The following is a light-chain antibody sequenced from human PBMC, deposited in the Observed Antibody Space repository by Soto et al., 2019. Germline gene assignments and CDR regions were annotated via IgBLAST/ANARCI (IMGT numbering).Light chain of an antibody. CDR2: GAY. CDR3: QQYLDWHPT. Sequence: EIVMTQSPATLSVSPGERATLSCRASQGVSSALAWYQQKAGQVPRLLISGAYTRATGIPARFSGSGSGTEFTLTISSLQSEDFEVYFCQQYLDWHPTFGKGTKVDI. J-gene: IGKJ1*01. V-gene: IGKV3-15*01. CDR1: QGVSSA.